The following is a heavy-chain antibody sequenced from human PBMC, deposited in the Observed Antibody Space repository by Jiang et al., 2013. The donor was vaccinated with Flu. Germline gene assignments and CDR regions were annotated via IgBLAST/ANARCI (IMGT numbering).Heavy chain of an antibody. Sequence: WVAVISYDGSNKYYADSVKGRFTISRDNSKNTLYLQMNSLRAEDTAVYYCARDSHRQRGSPRDWGQGTLVTVSS. CDR3: ARDSHRQRGSPRD. V-gene: IGHV3-30-3*01. D-gene: IGHD1-26*01. CDR2: ISYDGSNK. J-gene: IGHJ4*02.